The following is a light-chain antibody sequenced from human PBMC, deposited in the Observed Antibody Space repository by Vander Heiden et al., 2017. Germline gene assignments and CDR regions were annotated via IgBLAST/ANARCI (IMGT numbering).Light chain of an antibody. CDR1: QSVSSSY. CDR3: QQYGSFT. Sequence: EIVLTQSPGTLSLSPGERATLSCRASQSVSSSYLAWYQQKPGQAPRLLIYGASSRATGIPDRFSGSGSGTDFTLTISRLETEDFAVYYCQQYGSFTFGGGTKVEIK. V-gene: IGKV3-20*01. J-gene: IGKJ4*01. CDR2: GAS.